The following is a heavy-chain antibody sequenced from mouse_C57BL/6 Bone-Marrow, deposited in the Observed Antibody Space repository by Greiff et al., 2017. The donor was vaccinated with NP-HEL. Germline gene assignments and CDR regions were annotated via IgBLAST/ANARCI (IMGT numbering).Heavy chain of an antibody. CDR3: ARSEPAYYYGSSSHAMDY. J-gene: IGHJ4*01. D-gene: IGHD1-1*01. Sequence: QVQLQQPGAELVKPGASVKLSCKASGYTFTSYWMHWVKQRPGRGLEWIGRIDPNSGGTKYNEKFKSKATLTVDKPSITAYMQLSSLTSEDSAVYYCARSEPAYYYGSSSHAMDYWGQGTSVTVSS. CDR1: GYTFTSYW. CDR2: IDPNSGGT. V-gene: IGHV1-72*01.